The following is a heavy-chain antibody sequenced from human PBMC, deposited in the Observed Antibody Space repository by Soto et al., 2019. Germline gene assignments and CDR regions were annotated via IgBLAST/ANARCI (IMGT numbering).Heavy chain of an antibody. Sequence: SVKVSCKASGYTFTSYSITWVRQAPGQGLEWMGGIIPIFGTANYAQKFQGRVTITADESTSTAYMELSSLRSEDTAVYYCARQRRSPIAAARTDYYYGMDVWGQGTTVTVSS. CDR2: IIPIFGTA. D-gene: IGHD6-13*01. V-gene: IGHV1-69*13. CDR3: ARQRRSPIAAARTDYYYGMDV. CDR1: GYTFTSYS. J-gene: IGHJ6*02.